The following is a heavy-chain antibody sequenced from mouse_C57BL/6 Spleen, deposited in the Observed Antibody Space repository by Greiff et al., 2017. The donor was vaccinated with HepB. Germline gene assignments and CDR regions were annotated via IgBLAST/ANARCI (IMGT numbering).Heavy chain of an antibody. J-gene: IGHJ2*01. D-gene: IGHD1-1*01. V-gene: IGHV5-4*03. CDR1: GFTFSSYA. CDR2: ISDGGSYT. Sequence: EVKLVESGGGLVKPGGSLKLSCAASGFTFSSYAMSWVRQTPEKRLEWVATISDGGSYTYYPDNVKGRFTISRDNAKNNLYLQMSHLKSEDTAMYYCARGLITTVVASYLDYWGQGTTLTVSS. CDR3: ARGLITTVVASYLDY.